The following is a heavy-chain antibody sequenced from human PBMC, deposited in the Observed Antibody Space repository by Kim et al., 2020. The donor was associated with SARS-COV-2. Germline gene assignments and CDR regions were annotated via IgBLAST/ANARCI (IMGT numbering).Heavy chain of an antibody. CDR3: ERKSVLLAVVGVHFD. CDR1: GGSIRTSNCY. V-gene: IGHV4-39*02. J-gene: IGHJ4*01. D-gene: IGHD3-22*01. Sequence: SETLSLTCTVSGGSIRTSNCYWVWMRPPTGKELEWIATFNYSGRNNSCLSLQIRLTIYVDKNKNHLYLNLGSVTAADMDEYYCERKSVLLAVVGVHFD. CDR2: FNYSGRN.